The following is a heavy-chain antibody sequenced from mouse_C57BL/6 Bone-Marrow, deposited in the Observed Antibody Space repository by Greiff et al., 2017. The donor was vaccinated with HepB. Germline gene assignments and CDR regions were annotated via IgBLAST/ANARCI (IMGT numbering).Heavy chain of an antibody. V-gene: IGHV7-3*01. Sequence: EVKLVESGGGLVQPGGSLSLSCAASGFTFTDYYMSWVRQPPGKALEWLGFIRNKANGYTTEYSASVKGRFTISRDNYQSILYLQMNALRAEDSATYYCARYDYYGSSPWFAYWGQGTLVTVSA. J-gene: IGHJ3*01. D-gene: IGHD1-1*01. CDR2: IRNKANGYTT. CDR1: GFTFTDYY. CDR3: ARYDYYGSSPWFAY.